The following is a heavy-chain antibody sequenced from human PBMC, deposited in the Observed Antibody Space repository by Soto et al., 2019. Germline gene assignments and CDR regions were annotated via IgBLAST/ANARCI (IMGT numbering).Heavy chain of an antibody. Sequence: LRLSCAASGFTFSGSAMHWVRQASGKGLEWVGRIRSKANSYATAYAASVKGRFTISRDDSKNTAYLQMNSLKTEDTAVYYCAYRRNLYYYYGTDVWGQGTTVTVSS. J-gene: IGHJ6*02. CDR3: AYRRNLYYYYGTDV. V-gene: IGHV3-73*01. CDR2: IRSKANSYAT. CDR1: GFTFSGSA. D-gene: IGHD1-1*01.